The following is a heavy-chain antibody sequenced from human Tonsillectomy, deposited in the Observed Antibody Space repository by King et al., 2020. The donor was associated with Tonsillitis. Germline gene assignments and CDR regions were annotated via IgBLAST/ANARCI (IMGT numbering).Heavy chain of an antibody. CDR2: INAGNGNT. D-gene: IGHD3-22*01. V-gene: IGHV1-3*01. CDR1: GYTFTSHA. CDR3: ARDVEVVAVTTMDV. J-gene: IGHJ6*02. Sequence: QMQLVQSGAEVKKPGASVKVSCKASGYTFTSHAMHWVRQAPGQRLEWMGWINAGNGNTKYSQKFQGRVTITRDTSASTAYMEVSSLRSEDTAVYYCARDVEVVAVTTMDVWGQGTTVTVSS.